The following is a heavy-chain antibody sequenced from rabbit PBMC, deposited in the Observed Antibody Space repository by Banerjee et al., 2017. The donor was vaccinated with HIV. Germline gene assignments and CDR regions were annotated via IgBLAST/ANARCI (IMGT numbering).Heavy chain of an antibody. D-gene: IGHD4-1*01. Sequence: QEQLEESGGGLVKPEGSLTLTCKASGFDLSSYYYICWVRQAPEKGLELIACFYTGTSGSTWYANWAKGRFTISKTSSTTVTLQMTSLTAADTATYFCARDLAGVIGWNFGLWGPGTLVTVS. CDR1: GFDLSSYYY. J-gene: IGHJ4*01. CDR2: FYTGTSGST. V-gene: IGHV1S45*01. CDR3: ARDLAGVIGWNFGL.